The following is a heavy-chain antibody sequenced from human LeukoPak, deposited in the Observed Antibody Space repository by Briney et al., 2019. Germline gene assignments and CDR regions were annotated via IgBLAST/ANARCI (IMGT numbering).Heavy chain of an antibody. Sequence: ASVKVSCKASGYTFTGYYMHWVRQAPGQGLEWMGWINPNSGGTNYAQKFQGRVTMTRDTSISAAYMELSRLRFDDTAVYYCAREDWNDGAGYWGQGTLVTVSS. CDR3: AREDWNDGAGY. J-gene: IGHJ4*02. CDR1: GYTFTGYY. D-gene: IGHD1-1*01. CDR2: INPNSGGT. V-gene: IGHV1-2*02.